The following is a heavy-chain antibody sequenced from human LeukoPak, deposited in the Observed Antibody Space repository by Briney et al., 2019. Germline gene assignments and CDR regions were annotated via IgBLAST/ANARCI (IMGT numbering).Heavy chain of an antibody. Sequence: GSLRLSCAASGFTFSSYAMSWVRQAPGKGLEWVSAIGCSGTSAYYADSLKGRFTISRDNSKNTLYLQVNSLRAEDTAVYYCAKDDSAYSYASFDYWGQGTLVTVSS. D-gene: IGHD5-18*01. CDR1: GFTFSSYA. V-gene: IGHV3-23*01. J-gene: IGHJ4*02. CDR2: IGCSGTSA. CDR3: AKDDSAYSYASFDY.